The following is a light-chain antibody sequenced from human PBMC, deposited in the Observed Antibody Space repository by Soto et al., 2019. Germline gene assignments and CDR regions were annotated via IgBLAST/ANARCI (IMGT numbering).Light chain of an antibody. V-gene: IGKV1-5*03. J-gene: IGKJ4*01. Sequence: DIQMTQSPSTLSASVGDRVTITCRASQSISSWLAWYQQKPGKAPKLLIYKASSLESGVRSRYSGSGSGTELTLTISSLQPDDFATYYCQQYNSYRLTYGGGTKVEIK. CDR2: KAS. CDR1: QSISSW. CDR3: QQYNSYRLT.